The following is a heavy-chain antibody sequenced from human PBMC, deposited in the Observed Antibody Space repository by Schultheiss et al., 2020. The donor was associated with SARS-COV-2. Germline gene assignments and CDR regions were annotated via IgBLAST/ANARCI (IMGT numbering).Heavy chain of an antibody. V-gene: IGHV4-61*10. D-gene: IGHD2-2*01. Sequence: SETLSLTCTVSGGSISSGGYYWSWIRQPAGKGLEWIGYIYYSGSTYYNPSLKSRVTISVDTSKNQFSLKLSSVTAADTAVYYCAREVPAATYYGMDVWGQGTTVTVSS. CDR3: AREVPAATYYGMDV. J-gene: IGHJ6*02. CDR2: IYYSGST. CDR1: GGSISSGGYY.